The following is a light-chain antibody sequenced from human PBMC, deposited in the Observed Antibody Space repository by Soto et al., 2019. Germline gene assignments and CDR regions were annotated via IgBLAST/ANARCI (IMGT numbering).Light chain of an antibody. CDR1: SSDVGNYKY. J-gene: IGLJ1*01. CDR3: RSYTNINTRPCV. Sequence: QSVLTQPASVSGSPGQSITISCTGTSSDVGNYKYVSWYQQHPGKAPKLMIYEVSNRPSGVSNRFSGSKSGNTASLTISGIQAEDEAEYYCRSYTNINTRPCVFGKGTKVTVL. CDR2: EVS. V-gene: IGLV2-14*01.